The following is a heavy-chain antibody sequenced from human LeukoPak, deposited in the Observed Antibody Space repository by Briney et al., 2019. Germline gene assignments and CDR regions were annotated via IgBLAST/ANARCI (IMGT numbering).Heavy chain of an antibody. D-gene: IGHD5-24*01. CDR2: IKQDGSEK. V-gene: IGHV3-7*01. Sequence: QAGGSLRLSCAASGFTFSSYWMSWVRQAPGKGLEWVANIKQDGSEKYYVDSVKGRFTISRDNAKNSLYLQMNSPRAEDTAVYYCARVGGWLLRAFDIWGQGTMVTVSS. CDR3: ARVGGWLLRAFDI. CDR1: GFTFSSYW. J-gene: IGHJ3*02.